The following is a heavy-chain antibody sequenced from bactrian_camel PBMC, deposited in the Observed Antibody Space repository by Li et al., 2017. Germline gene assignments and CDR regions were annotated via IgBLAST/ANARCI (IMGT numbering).Heavy chain of an antibody. CDR3: AADSAVLILGGAIKADDFTY. V-gene: IGHV3S1*01. D-gene: IGHD3*01. J-gene: IGHJ6*01. Sequence: VQLVESGGGSVQAGGSLTLSCSASGYTHDRYCMAWFRQAPGKEREWVSWISGDGSTQYADSVKGRFIISQDSAKKTLYLQMNSLKPEDTAMYYCAADSAVLILGGAIKADDFTYWGQGTQVTVS. CDR2: ISGDGST. CDR1: GYTHDRYC.